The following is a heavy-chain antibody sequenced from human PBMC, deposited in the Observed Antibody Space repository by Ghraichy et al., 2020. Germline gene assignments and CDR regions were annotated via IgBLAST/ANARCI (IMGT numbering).Heavy chain of an antibody. J-gene: IGHJ5*02. D-gene: IGHD1-26*01. Sequence: ASVKVSCKASGYTFTGYYMHWVRQAPGQGLEWMGRINPNSGGTNYAQKFQGRVTMTRDTSISTAYMELSRLRSDDTAVYYCARFWRDSGSYSDWFDPWGQGTLVTVSS. CDR1: GYTFTGYY. V-gene: IGHV1-2*06. CDR3: ARFWRDSGSYSDWFDP. CDR2: INPNSGGT.